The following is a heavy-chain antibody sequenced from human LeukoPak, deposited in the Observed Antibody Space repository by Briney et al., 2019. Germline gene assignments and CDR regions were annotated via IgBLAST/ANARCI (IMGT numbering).Heavy chain of an antibody. D-gene: IGHD6-19*01. Sequence: QTGGSLRLSCAASGFTFSCYGLNWVRQAPREGLEWVSYVSPSSTTIYYADSVKGRFTISRDNAKNSLYLQMNSLRAEDTAVYYCAREHTPYGSGCTAAYWGQGTLVTVSS. CDR1: GFTFSCYG. CDR2: VSPSSTTI. CDR3: AREHTPYGSGCTAAY. J-gene: IGHJ4*02. V-gene: IGHV3-48*01.